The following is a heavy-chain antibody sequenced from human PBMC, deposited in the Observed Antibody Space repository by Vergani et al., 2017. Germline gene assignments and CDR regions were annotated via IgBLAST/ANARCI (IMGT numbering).Heavy chain of an antibody. Sequence: QVQLVQSGAEVKKPGSSVKVSCKASGGTFSSYAISWVRQAPGQGLEWMGRIIPIFGTANYAQKFQGRVTITADESTSTAYMELSSLRSEDTAVYYCATDRYLKWKQQLVPGFDYWGQGTLVTVSS. CDR2: IIPIFGTA. D-gene: IGHD6-13*01. CDR3: ATDRYLKWKQQLVPGFDY. J-gene: IGHJ4*02. V-gene: IGHV1-69*18. CDR1: GGTFSSYA.